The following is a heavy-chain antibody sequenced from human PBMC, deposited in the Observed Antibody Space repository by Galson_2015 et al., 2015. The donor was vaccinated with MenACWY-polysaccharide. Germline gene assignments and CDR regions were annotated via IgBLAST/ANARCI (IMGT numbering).Heavy chain of an antibody. V-gene: IGHV3-48*02. D-gene: IGHD1-26*01. CDR3: ARVLKVLVGATPDY. Sequence: SLRLSCAASGFTFSCYSMNWVRQAPGKGLEWVSYISSGGTIYYADSVKGRFTISRDNAKNSLYLQMNSLRDDDTAVYYCARVLKVLVGATPDYWGQGTLVTVSS. CDR2: ISSGGTI. CDR1: GFTFSCYS. J-gene: IGHJ4*02.